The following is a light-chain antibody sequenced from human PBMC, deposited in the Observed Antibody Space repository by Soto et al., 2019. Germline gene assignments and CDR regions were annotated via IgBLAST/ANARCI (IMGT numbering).Light chain of an antibody. CDR3: QQYVT. CDR2: GAS. J-gene: IGKJ1*01. V-gene: IGKV3-20*01. CDR1: QSVSSSY. Sequence: ESVLTQSPGTLSLSPGERATLSCRASQSVSSSYLAWYQQKPGQAPRLLIYGASSRATGIPDRFSGSGSGTDFTLTISRLEPEDFAVYYCQQYVTFGQGTKVDIK.